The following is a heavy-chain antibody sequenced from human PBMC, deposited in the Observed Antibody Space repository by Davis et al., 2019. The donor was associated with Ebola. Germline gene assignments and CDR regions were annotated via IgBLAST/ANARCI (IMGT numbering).Heavy chain of an antibody. Sequence: KVSCKGSGYSFTSYWIGWVRQMPGKGLEWMGRIDPSDSYTNYSPSFQGHVTISADKSISTAYLQWSSLKASDTAMYYCARGEWGTYGMDVWGQGTTVTVSS. D-gene: IGHD3-16*01. J-gene: IGHJ6*02. CDR2: IDPSDSYT. V-gene: IGHV5-10-1*01. CDR1: GYSFTSYW. CDR3: ARGEWGTYGMDV.